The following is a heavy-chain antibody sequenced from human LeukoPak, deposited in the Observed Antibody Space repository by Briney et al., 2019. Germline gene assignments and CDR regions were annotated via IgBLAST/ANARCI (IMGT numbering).Heavy chain of an antibody. CDR1: GYTFTRYY. D-gene: IGHD3-10*01. V-gene: IGHV1-2*02. CDR2: INPNSGGT. J-gene: IGHJ5*02. CDR3: ARCPGGYNWFDP. Sequence: ASVKVSCKASGYTFTRYYMHWVRQAPGQGLEWMGWINPNSGGTNYAQKFQGRVTLTRDTSISTAYMELNSLISDDTAVYYCARCPGGYNWFDPWGQGTLVTVSS.